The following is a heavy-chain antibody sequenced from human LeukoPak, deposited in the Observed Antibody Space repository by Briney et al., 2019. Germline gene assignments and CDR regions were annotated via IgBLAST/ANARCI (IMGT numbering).Heavy chain of an antibody. CDR3: ARDGGYCSGGSCYDY. J-gene: IGHJ4*02. CDR1: GFTFSSYS. CDR2: ISSSSSTI. D-gene: IGHD2-15*01. V-gene: IGHV3-48*04. Sequence: GGSLRLSCAASGFTFSSYSMNWVRQAPGKGLEWVSYISSSSSTIYYADSVKGRFTISRDNAKNSLYLQMNSLRAEDTAVYYCARDGGYCSGGSCYDYWGQGTLVTVSS.